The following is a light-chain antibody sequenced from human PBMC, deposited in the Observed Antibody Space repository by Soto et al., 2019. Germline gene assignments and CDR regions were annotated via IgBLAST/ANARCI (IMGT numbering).Light chain of an antibody. J-gene: IGKJ1*01. CDR1: QSVSSSY. V-gene: IGKV3-20*01. CDR2: GAS. CDR3: QHYGSSRTWT. Sequence: EIVLTQSPGTLSLSPGERATLSCRASQSVSSSYLAWYQQKPGQAPRLLIYGASSRATGITDRFSGSGSGTDFTLTISRLETKDFVVYYCQHYGSSRTWTFGQGTKVEIK.